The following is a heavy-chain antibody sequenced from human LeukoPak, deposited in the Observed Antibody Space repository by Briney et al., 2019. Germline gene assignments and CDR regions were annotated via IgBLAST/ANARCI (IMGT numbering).Heavy chain of an antibody. CDR3: ARGFYGIVGATFGFDY. J-gene: IGHJ4*02. CDR1: GYTFTGYY. Sequence: ASVKVSCKASGYTFTGYYMHWVRQAPGQGLEWMGWINPNSGGTNYAQKFQGRVTMTRDTSISTAYMELSRLRSDDTAVYYCARGFYGIVGATFGFDYWGQGTLDTVSS. CDR2: INPNSGGT. V-gene: IGHV1-2*02. D-gene: IGHD1-26*01.